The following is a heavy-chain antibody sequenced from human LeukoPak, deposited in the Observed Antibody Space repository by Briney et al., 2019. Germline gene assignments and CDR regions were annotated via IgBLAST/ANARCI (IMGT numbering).Heavy chain of an antibody. V-gene: IGHV3-49*03. J-gene: IGHJ4*02. D-gene: IGHD6-6*01. CDR2: IRSEAYGGTT. Sequence: PGGSLRLSCTASGFTFGDYAMSGFRQAPGEGREWVGLIRSEAYGGTTEYAASVKGRFPISRDDSKSIAYLQMNSLKTEDPAVYYCTRVAARPIGYWGQGTLVTVSS. CDR3: TRVAARPIGY. CDR1: GFTFGDYA.